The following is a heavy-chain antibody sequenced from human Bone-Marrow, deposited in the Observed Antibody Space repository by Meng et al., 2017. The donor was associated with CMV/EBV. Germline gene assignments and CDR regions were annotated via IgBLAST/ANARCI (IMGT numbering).Heavy chain of an antibody. J-gene: IGHJ6*02. CDR1: GFTFSSYS. CDR2: IYSGGST. D-gene: IGHD2-2*01. V-gene: IGHV3-66*01. CDR3: ARGCSTSCYYGMDV. Sequence: GGSLRLSCAASGFTFSSYSMSWVRQAPGKGLEWVSVIYSGGSTYYADSVKGRFTISRDNAKNSLYLQMNSLRAEDTAVYYWARGCSTSCYYGMDVWGQGTTVTVSS.